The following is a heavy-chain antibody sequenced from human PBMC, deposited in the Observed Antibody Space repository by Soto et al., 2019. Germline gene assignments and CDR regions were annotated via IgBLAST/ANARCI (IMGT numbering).Heavy chain of an antibody. CDR1: GFTFSGSA. V-gene: IGHV3-73*01. CDR3: GSDTGMAYYGVDV. D-gene: IGHD5-18*01. Sequence: EVQLVESGGGLVQPGGSLKLSCAASGFTFSGSAMHWVRQASGKGLEWVGRIRSKANSYATAYAASVKGRFTISRDDSKNTAYLQMNSLKTEDTAVYYCGSDTGMAYYGVDVWGQGTTVIVSS. CDR2: IRSKANSYAT. J-gene: IGHJ6*02.